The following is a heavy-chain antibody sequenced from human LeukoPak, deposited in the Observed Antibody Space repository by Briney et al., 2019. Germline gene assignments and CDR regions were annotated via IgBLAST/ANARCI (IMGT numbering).Heavy chain of an antibody. CDR3: ARRGRVGPNEYYFDY. D-gene: IGHD1-26*01. CDR2: INPSGGST. Sequence: ASVKVSCKASGYTFTSYYMHWVRQAPGQVLEWMGIINPSGGSTSYTQKFQGRVTMTRDTSISTAYMELSRLRSDDTAVYYCARRGRVGPNEYYFDYWGQGTLVTVSS. CDR1: GYTFTSYY. J-gene: IGHJ4*02. V-gene: IGHV1-46*01.